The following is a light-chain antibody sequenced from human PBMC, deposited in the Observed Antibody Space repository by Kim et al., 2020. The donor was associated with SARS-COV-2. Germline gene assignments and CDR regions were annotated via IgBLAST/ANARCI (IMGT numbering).Light chain of an antibody. Sequence: QTATLTCTGNSNNVGNQGAAWLQQHQGHPPQLLSYRNNKRPSGISEGFSASRSGNTASLTIIGLQPEDEADYYCSAWDTSLDVWVFGGGTQLTVL. J-gene: IGLJ3*02. V-gene: IGLV10-54*01. CDR3: SAWDTSLDVWV. CDR1: SNNVGNQG. CDR2: RNN.